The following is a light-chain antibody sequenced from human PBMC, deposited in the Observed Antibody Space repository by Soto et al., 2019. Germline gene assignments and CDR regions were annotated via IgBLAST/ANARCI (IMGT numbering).Light chain of an antibody. CDR1: SSDVGTYNR. J-gene: IGLJ2*01. CDR2: EVS. V-gene: IGLV2-18*01. Sequence: QSALTQPPSVSGSPGQSVTISCTGTSSDVGTYNRVSWYQQPPGTAPKLLIYEVSNRPSGVPDRFSGSKSGNTASLTISGLQAEDGADYYCSLYTSSRTLVFGGGTKLTVL. CDR3: SLYTSSRTLV.